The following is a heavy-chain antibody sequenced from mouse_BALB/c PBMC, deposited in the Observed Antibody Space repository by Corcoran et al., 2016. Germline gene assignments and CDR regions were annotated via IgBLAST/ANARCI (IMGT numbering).Heavy chain of an antibody. V-gene: IGHV9-1*02. D-gene: IGHD2-1*01. Sequence: QIQLVQSGPELKKPGETVKISCKASGYTFTNYGMNWVKQAPGKGLKWMGWINTYTGEPTYADDFKGRFAFSLETSASTAYLQINNLKNEDMATYCCANGNYLDYWGQGTTLTVSS. CDR2: INTYTGEP. CDR1: GYTFTNYG. CDR3: ANGNYLDY. J-gene: IGHJ2*01.